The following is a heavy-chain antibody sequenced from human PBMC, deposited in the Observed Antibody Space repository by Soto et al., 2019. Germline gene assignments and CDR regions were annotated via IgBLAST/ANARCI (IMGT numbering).Heavy chain of an antibody. CDR1: GGSISSYY. V-gene: IGHV4-59*01. CDR3: ARDYYYDSSGYYSLYGMDA. Sequence: SETLSLTCTVSGGSISSYYWSWIRQPPGKGLEWIGYIYYSGFTNYNPSLKSRVTISVDTSKNQFSLKLSSVTAADTAVYYCARDYYYDSSGYYSLYGMDAWGRGTTVTVSS. J-gene: IGHJ6*02. CDR2: IYYSGFT. D-gene: IGHD3-22*01.